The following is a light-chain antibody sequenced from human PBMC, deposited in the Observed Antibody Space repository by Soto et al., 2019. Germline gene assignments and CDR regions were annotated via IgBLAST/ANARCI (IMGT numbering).Light chain of an antibody. CDR3: QQYNNWLLT. J-gene: IGKJ4*01. CDR1: QRVSSH. CDR2: AAS. V-gene: IGKV3-15*01. Sequence: ETVMTQSPVTLSVSPGDPATLSCRASQRVSSHLAWYQQRPGQAPRLLIKAASTRATGIPVRFSGSGSGTEFTLTISSLQSEDFAVYYCQQYNNWLLTFGGGTKVDIK.